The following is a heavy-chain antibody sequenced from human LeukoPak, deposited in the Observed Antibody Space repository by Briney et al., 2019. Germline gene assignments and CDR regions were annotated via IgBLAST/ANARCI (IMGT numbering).Heavy chain of an antibody. Sequence: GVSLTLSCTVSGITFSTTRLHWLRQAPGKGLEWVAMISPDGSTTFHTDSMKGLLTISRDNSNNTLYLQMNSLRLEHTALYDCAREGEGWTKFDYWGQGTLVTVSS. CDR3: AREGEGWTKFDY. V-gene: IGHV3-30*04. J-gene: IGHJ4*02. CDR2: ISPDGSTT. D-gene: IGHD2-15*01. CDR1: GITFSTTR.